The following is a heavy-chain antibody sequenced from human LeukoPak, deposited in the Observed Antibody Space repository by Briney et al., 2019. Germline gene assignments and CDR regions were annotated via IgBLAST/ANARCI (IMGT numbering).Heavy chain of an antibody. D-gene: IGHD6-13*01. Sequence: GGSLRLSCAASGFTFSSYGLSWVRQAPGKGLEWVSAISGSGGSTYYADSVKGRFTISRDNSKNTLYLQMNSLRAEDTAVYYCAKLGAAAGTIYWGQGTLVTVSS. V-gene: IGHV3-23*01. J-gene: IGHJ4*02. CDR3: AKLGAAAGTIY. CDR1: GFTFSSYG. CDR2: ISGSGGST.